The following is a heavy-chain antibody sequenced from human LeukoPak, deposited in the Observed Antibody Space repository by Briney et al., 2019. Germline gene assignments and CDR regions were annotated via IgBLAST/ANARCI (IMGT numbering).Heavy chain of an antibody. Sequence: SETLSLTCTVSGGSISSGGYYWSWIRQHPGKGLEWIGYIYYSGSTYYNPSLESRVTISVDTSKNQFSLKLSSVTAADTAVYYCARDASNAGGFDYWGQGTLVTVSS. V-gene: IGHV4-31*03. J-gene: IGHJ4*02. CDR1: GGSISSGGYY. D-gene: IGHD2-2*01. CDR2: IYYSGST. CDR3: ARDASNAGGFDY.